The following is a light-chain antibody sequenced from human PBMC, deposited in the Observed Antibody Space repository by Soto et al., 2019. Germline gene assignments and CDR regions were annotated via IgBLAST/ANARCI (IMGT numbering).Light chain of an antibody. V-gene: IGKV1-39*01. J-gene: IGKJ2*03. Sequence: DIPMTQSPSSLSASVGDRVTITCRASQSISTNLSWYQQKPGQAPKLLISGASSLQSGVPSRFSGSGSGTDFSLTISSLQPEDFAIYFCQQSYSTLYRFGQGTNLEIK. CDR3: QQSYSTLYR. CDR2: GAS. CDR1: QSISTN.